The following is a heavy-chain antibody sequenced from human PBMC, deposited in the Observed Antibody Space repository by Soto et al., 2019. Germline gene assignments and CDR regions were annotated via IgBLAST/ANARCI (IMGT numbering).Heavy chain of an antibody. J-gene: IGHJ4*02. CDR2: MFYGVST. D-gene: IGHD3-3*02. Sequence: LTCTVSGSSINSSGYYWGWIRQPPGKGLEWIGSMFYGVSTYYNPSLKSRVTVSVDTSKNQFSLNLRSVTAADTAVYYCARLPSRHLVDYWGQGTLVTVSS. V-gene: IGHV4-39*01. CDR3: ARLPSRHLVDY. CDR1: GSSINSSGYY.